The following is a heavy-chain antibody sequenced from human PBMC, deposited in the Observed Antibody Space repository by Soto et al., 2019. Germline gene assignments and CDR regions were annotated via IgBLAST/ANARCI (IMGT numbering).Heavy chain of an antibody. J-gene: IGHJ4*02. CDR2: IFYNGNT. Sequence: PSETLSLTCTPCPRSIKSGPCYWSWIRQHTGKGLEWIAYIFYNGNTYYNVSLKSRLTMSRDTSKNQYSLKVTSVTAADTAVYFCARVAKTSGFYYFDYWGQG. V-gene: IGHV4-31*03. CDR1: PRSIKSGPCY. CDR3: ARVAKTSGFYYFDY. D-gene: IGHD3-9*01.